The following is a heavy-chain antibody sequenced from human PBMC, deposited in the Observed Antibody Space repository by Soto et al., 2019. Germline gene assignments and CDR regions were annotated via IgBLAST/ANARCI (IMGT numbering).Heavy chain of an antibody. CDR1: GGSISSDYYS. CDR2: IDHGGST. CDR3: ARMNRLRNDAFDI. J-gene: IGHJ3*02. Sequence: QVQLQESGSGLVKPSETLSLTCAVSGGSISSDYYSWSWIRQPPGKDLEWIGYIDHGGSTYYNPSLRSRVTLSVATSKNHFSLRLTSVTAADTAVYSCARMNRLRNDAFDIWGQGTLVAVSS. V-gene: IGHV4-30-2*01. D-gene: IGHD3-16*01.